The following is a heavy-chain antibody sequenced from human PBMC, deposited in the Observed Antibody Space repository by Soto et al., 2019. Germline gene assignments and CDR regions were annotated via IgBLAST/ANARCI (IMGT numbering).Heavy chain of an antibody. CDR1: GFTFSSYS. V-gene: IGHV3-21*01. D-gene: IGHD2-15*01. CDR2: ISSSSSYI. J-gene: IGHJ3*02. CDR3: ARDSATSLWEAFDI. Sequence: GGSLRLSCAASGFTFSSYSMNWVRQAPGKGLEWVSSISSSSSYIYYADSVKGRFTISRDNAKNSLYLQMNSLRAEDTAVYYCARDSATSLWEAFDIWGQGTMVTVSS.